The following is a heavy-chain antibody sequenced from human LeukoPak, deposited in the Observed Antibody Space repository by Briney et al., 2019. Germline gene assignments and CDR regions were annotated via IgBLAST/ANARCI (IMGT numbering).Heavy chain of an antibody. CDR2: TYYSGGS. D-gene: IGHD2-15*01. J-gene: IGHJ4*02. Sequence: SETLSLTCTVSGRSISSSSYYWGWLRQPPGKGLEWFGSTYYSGGSYYNPSLKSRGTISVDTSKNQFSLKLISMTAADTAVYYCAREVASALIQPQTLFDSWGQGTLVTVSA. V-gene: IGHV4-39*07. CDR3: AREVASALIQPQTLFDS. CDR1: GRSISSSSYY.